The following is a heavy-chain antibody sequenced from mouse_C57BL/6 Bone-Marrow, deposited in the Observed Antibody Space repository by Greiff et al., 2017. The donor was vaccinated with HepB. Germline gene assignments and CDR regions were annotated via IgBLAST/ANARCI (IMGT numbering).Heavy chain of an antibody. Sequence: VQLQQSGAELVRPGASVKLSCTASGFNIKDDYMHWVKQRPEQGLEWIGWIDPENGDTEYASKFQGKATITADTSSNTAYLQLSCLTSEDTAVYYCTPFYYYGSCYFAYWGQVTTLTVSS. CDR3: TPFYYYGSCYFAY. V-gene: IGHV14-4*01. CDR1: GFNIKDDY. D-gene: IGHD1-1*01. J-gene: IGHJ2*01. CDR2: IDPENGDT.